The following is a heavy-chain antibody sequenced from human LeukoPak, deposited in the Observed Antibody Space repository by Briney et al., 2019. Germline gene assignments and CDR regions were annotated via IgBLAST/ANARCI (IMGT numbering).Heavy chain of an antibody. Sequence: PGGSLRLSCAASGFTFSSYGMHWVRQAPGKGLEWVAVISYDGSNKYYADSVKGRFTISRGNSKNTLYLQMNSLRAEDTAVYYCAKDGSNYFDYWGQGTLVTVSS. CDR1: GFTFSSYG. CDR3: AKDGSNYFDY. CDR2: ISYDGSNK. D-gene: IGHD5-12*01. V-gene: IGHV3-30*18. J-gene: IGHJ4*02.